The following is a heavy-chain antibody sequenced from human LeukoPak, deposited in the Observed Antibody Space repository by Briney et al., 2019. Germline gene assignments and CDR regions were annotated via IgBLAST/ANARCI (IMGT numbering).Heavy chain of an antibody. J-gene: IGHJ4*02. D-gene: IGHD5-12*01. Sequence: ASLEVSCKASGYTFTAAYNIHWLRQAPGQGPEFMGWINPSSGDTRYAQKFQGRVTVTRDTVISTAYMELSSLTSDDTAVYYCARGPRGTYDYWGQGTLVTVSS. CDR1: GYTFTAAYN. CDR2: INPSSGDT. CDR3: ARGPRGTYDY. V-gene: IGHV1-2*02.